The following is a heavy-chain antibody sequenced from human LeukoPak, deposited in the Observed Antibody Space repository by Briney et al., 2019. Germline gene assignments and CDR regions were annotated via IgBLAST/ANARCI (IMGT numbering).Heavy chain of an antibody. CDR2: ISSSGSYI. V-gene: IGHV3-21*01. Sequence: GGSLRLSCAASAFTFSSYSMNWVSQAPGKGREGVSSISSSGSYIYYSDSVKGRFSISRDNAKNSLFLQMNSLRVEDTAVYYCARDRFTSGWYNGYWGQGTLVTVSS. CDR3: ARDRFTSGWYNGY. CDR1: AFTFSSYS. J-gene: IGHJ4*02. D-gene: IGHD6-19*01.